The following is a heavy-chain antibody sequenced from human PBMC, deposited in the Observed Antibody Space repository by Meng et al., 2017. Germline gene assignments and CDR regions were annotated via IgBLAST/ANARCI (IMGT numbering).Heavy chain of an antibody. D-gene: IGHD6-19*01. Sequence: VQSGSGLKEPGASVKVSCKASGYTFTSYAMNWVRQAPGQGLEWMGWINTNTGNPTYAQGFTGRFVFSLDTSVSTAYLQISSLKAEDTAVYYCARMGIAVAGTLGWEDYWGQGTLVTVSS. V-gene: IGHV7-4-1*02. CDR2: INTNTGNP. CDR1: GYTFTSYA. CDR3: ARMGIAVAGTLGWEDY. J-gene: IGHJ4*02.